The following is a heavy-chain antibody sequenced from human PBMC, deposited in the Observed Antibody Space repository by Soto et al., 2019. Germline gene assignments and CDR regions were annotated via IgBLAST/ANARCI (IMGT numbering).Heavy chain of an antibody. CDR3: ARAPKVSGSAQTRPDF. J-gene: IGHJ4*02. Sequence: SETLSLTCSLYSGSLSGYYWSWIRQPPGKGLEWIGEISPSGTTNYSPSLKSRVSISVDTSKNQFSLNLTSLTAADTAVYYCARAPKVSGSAQTRPDFWGQGSLVTV. D-gene: IGHD6-6*01. CDR2: ISPSGTT. CDR1: SGSLSGYY. V-gene: IGHV4-34*01.